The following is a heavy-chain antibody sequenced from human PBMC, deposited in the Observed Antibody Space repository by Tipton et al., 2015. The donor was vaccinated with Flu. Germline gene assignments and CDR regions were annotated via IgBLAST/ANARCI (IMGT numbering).Heavy chain of an antibody. Sequence: SLRLSCAASGFTFDDYAMHWVRQAPGKGLEWVSGISWNSGSIGYADSVKGRFTISRDNAKNSLYLQMNSLRAEDTALYYCAAGPSYGSGSFDYWGQGTLVTVSS. CDR3: AAGPSYGSGSFDY. CDR2: ISWNSGSI. V-gene: IGHV3-9*01. CDR1: GFTFDDYA. J-gene: IGHJ4*02. D-gene: IGHD3-10*01.